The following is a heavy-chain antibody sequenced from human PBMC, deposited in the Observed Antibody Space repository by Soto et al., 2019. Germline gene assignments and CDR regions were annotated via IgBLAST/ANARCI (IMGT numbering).Heavy chain of an antibody. CDR2: ISGSDGST. V-gene: IGHV3-23*01. CDR3: AKYRGGSYSYNPCEV. Sequence: GGSLRLSCEGSGFTIGGYAMGWVRHPPGKGLEWVSSISGSDGSTYYAESVRGRFTISRDNSKNTLHLQVNSLRAEDTAVYYFAKYRGGSYSYNPCEVWDRGTMV. CDR1: GFTIGGYA. J-gene: IGHJ3*01. D-gene: IGHD3-10*01.